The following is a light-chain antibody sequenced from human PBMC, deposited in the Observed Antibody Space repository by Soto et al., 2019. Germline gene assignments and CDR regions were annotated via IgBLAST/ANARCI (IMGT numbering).Light chain of an antibody. CDR3: QQVNSDPLT. J-gene: IGKJ4*01. CDR1: QGISSY. Sequence: IQLTQSPSSLSASVGDRVTITCRASQGISSYLAWYQQEPGKAPRLLIYAASTLQSGVPSRFSGSGSGTDFTLTISSLQPEDFGTYFCQQVNSDPLTFGGGTKVEIK. CDR2: AAS. V-gene: IGKV1-9*01.